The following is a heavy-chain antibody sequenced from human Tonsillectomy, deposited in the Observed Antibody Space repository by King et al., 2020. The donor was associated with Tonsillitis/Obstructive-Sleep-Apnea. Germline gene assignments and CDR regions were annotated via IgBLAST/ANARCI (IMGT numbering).Heavy chain of an antibody. D-gene: IGHD3-10*01. CDR1: GFTFTTYA. Sequence: VQLVESGGGLVQPGGSLRLSCAASGFTFTTYAMSWVRQAPGKGLEWVSALSGSGASTYYADSVKGRFTIFRDNSKNTLYLQMNSLRAEDTAIYYCAKDRDYYYGSGSYDYWGQGTLVTVSS. CDR3: AKDRDYYYGSGSYDY. CDR2: LSGSGAST. V-gene: IGHV3-23*04. J-gene: IGHJ4*02.